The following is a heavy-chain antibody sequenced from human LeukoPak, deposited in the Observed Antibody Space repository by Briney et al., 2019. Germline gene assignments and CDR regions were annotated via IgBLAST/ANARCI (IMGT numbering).Heavy chain of an antibody. CDR3: ARGAMIHYDSSGYYPFDY. D-gene: IGHD3-22*01. J-gene: IGHJ4*02. V-gene: IGHV4-34*01. Sequence: PGGSLRLSCAASGFTFSIYAMTWIRQPPGKGLEWIGEINHSGSTNYNPSLKSRVTISVDTSKNQFSLKLSSVTAADTAVYYCARGAMIHYDSSGYYPFDYWGQGTLVTVSS. CDR2: INHSGST. CDR1: GFTFSIYA.